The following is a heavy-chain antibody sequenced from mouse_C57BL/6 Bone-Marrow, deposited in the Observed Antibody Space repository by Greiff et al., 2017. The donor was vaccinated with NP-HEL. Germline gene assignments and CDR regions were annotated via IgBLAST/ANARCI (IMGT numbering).Heavy chain of an antibody. J-gene: IGHJ2*01. CDR3: AREFTTVVATDY. V-gene: IGHV5-17*01. Sequence: EVKLVESGGGLVKPGGSLKLSCAASGFTFSDYGMHWVRQAPEKGLEWVAYISSGSSTIYYADTVKGRFTISRDNAKNTLFLQMTSLRSEDTAMYYCAREFTTVVATDYWGQGTTLTVSS. CDR2: ISSGSSTI. D-gene: IGHD1-1*01. CDR1: GFTFSDYG.